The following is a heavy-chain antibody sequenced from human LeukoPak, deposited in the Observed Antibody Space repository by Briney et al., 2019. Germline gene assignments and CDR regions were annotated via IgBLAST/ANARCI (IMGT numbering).Heavy chain of an antibody. J-gene: IGHJ4*02. CDR2: ITSDSSNI. CDR1: GFTFRSHA. D-gene: IGHD3-22*01. Sequence: GGSLRFSWAASGFTFRSHAMIWVRQAPGKGREWISSITSDSSNIFYANSVRGRFTISRDNANNALHLQMNSLRDADTLLYYCARVFWETVNTGSYSDFWGPETLVTASS. V-gene: IGHV3-21*01. CDR3: ARVFWETVNTGSYSDF.